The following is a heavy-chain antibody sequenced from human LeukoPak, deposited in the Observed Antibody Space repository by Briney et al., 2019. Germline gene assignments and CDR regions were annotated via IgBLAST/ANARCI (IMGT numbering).Heavy chain of an antibody. Sequence: GGSLRLSCAASGFTFSSYAMSWVRQAPGKGLEWVSPISGSGGSTYYADSVKGRFTISRDNSKNTLYLQMNSLRAEDTAVYYCANTLWLRGHYWGQGTLVTVSS. V-gene: IGHV3-23*01. CDR3: ANTLWLRGHY. CDR1: GFTFSSYA. J-gene: IGHJ4*02. D-gene: IGHD5-18*01. CDR2: ISGSGGST.